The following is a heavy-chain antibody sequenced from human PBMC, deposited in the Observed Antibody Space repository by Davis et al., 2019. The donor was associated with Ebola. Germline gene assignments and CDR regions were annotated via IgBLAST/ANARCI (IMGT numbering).Heavy chain of an antibody. CDR1: GGSISSYY. Sequence: SETLSLTCTVSGGSISSYYWSWIRQPPGKGLEWIGYIYYSGSTNYNPSLKSRVTISVDTSKNQFSLKLSSVTAADTAVYYCASMRSGYQQYYFDYWGQGTLVTVSS. CDR3: ASMRSGYQQYYFDY. J-gene: IGHJ4*02. CDR2: IYYSGST. V-gene: IGHV4-59*01. D-gene: IGHD3-3*01.